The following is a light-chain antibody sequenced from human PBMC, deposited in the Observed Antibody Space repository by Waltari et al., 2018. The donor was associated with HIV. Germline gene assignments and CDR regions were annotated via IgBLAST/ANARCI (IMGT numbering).Light chain of an antibody. CDR2: AAS. CDR1: QTIRNY. J-gene: IGKJ1*01. Sequence: DIQMTQSPSSLSASVGDRVTITCRASQTIRNYLHWYQQKPGRAPNLLISAASNLLSGVPSRFSGSSSGTDFILTITSLQPEDFATYYCQQTYSTPWTFDQGTQVEIK. V-gene: IGKV1-39*01. CDR3: QQTYSTPWT.